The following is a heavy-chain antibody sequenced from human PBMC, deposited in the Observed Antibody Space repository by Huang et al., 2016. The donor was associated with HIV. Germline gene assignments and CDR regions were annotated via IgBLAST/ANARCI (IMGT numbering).Heavy chain of an antibody. CDR2: IYYIGNG. CDR1: GGSISSSSYY. V-gene: IGHV4-39*01. J-gene: IGHJ6*03. Sequence: QLQLQESGPGLVKPSETLSLTCTVSGGSISSSSYYWGWIRQSPGKGLEWIGSIYYIGNGYYNPSPKSRVTMSVDRSSNQFSLKMHSVTAADTAVYYCASRTTVTTTSNYHYFYMDVWGKGTTVIVSS. CDR3: ASRTTVTTTSNYHYFYMDV. D-gene: IGHD4-17*01.